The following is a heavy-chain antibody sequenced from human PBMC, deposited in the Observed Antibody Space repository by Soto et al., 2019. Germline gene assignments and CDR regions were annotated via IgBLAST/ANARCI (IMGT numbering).Heavy chain of an antibody. D-gene: IGHD1-20*01. CDR1: GYTFTSYD. CDR3: ARDTITGILDY. CDR2: INAGNGNT. V-gene: IGHV1-3*05. Sequence: QVQLVQSGAEEKKPGASVKVSCKASGYTFTSYDMHWVRQAPGQSLEWMGWINAGNGNTKYSQKFQGRVTITRDTSASTAYMELSSLRSEDTAVYYCARDTITGILDYWGQGTLVTVSS. J-gene: IGHJ4*02.